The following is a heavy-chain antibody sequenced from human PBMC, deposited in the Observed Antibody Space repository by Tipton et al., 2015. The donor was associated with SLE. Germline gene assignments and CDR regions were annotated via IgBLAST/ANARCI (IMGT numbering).Heavy chain of an antibody. CDR2: IFYSGST. CDR3: ARHGLQWLTPAEYFQY. J-gene: IGHJ1*01. D-gene: IGHD6-19*01. Sequence: TLSLTCTVSGGSIRRSSSYWGWIRQPPGKGLEWIGSIFYSGSTSYNPSLKSRVTISVDTSKNQFSLKLSSVTAADTAVYYCARHGLQWLTPAEYFQYWGQGTLITVSS. V-gene: IGHV4-39*07. CDR1: GGSIRRSSSY.